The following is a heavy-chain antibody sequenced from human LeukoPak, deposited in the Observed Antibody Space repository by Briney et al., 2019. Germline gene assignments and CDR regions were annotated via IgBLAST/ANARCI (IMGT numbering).Heavy chain of an antibody. CDR2: ISGSGGST. CDR1: GFTFSTYS. D-gene: IGHD6-19*01. Sequence: GGSLRLSCAASGFTFSTYSMTWVRQAPGKGLEWVSTISGSGGSTYYADSVKGRFTISRDNAKNSLYLQMDSLRVEDTAFYYCAKDNRRHYTSGPNPDSLHWGQGALVTVSS. V-gene: IGHV3-23*01. J-gene: IGHJ4*02. CDR3: AKDNRRHYTSGPNPDSLH.